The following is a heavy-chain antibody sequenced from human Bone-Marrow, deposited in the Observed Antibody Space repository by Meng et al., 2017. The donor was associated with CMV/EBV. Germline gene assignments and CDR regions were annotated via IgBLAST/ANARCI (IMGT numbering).Heavy chain of an antibody. CDR2: IRYDGSNK. J-gene: IGHJ4*02. D-gene: IGHD3-10*01. V-gene: IGHV3-30*02. Sequence: GESLKISCAASGFTFSSYGMHWVRQAPGKGLEWVAFIRYDGSNKYYADSVKGRFTISRDNSKNSLYLQMNSLRAEDTAVYYCARLRWFGEVDYFDYWGQGTLVTVSS. CDR3: ARLRWFGEVDYFDY. CDR1: GFTFSSYG.